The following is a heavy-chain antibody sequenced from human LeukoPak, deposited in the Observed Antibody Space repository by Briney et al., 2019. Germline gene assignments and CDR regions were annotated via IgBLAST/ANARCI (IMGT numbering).Heavy chain of an antibody. CDR2: INWNGGST. CDR1: GFTFDDYG. Sequence: GGSLRLSCAASGFTFDDYGMSWVRQAPGKGLEWVSGINWNGGSTGYADSVKGRFTISRGNAKNSLYLQMNSLRAEDTALYYCASQGDFWSGYLDYWGQGTLVTVSS. D-gene: IGHD3-3*01. J-gene: IGHJ4*02. V-gene: IGHV3-20*04. CDR3: ASQGDFWSGYLDY.